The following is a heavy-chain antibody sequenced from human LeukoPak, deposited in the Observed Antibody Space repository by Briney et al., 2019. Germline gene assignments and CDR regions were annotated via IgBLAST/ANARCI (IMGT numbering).Heavy chain of an antibody. CDR2: INKEGSER. Sequence: GGSLRLSCEVSGFIFSSYWMSWVRQAPGKGLEWVCNINKEGSERNHGYSVNGRFTSSKDNAENSLYLQNNSLRAENTIVYYCARIIGAFGTYRYDSWGQGTLVSVSS. V-gene: IGHV3-7*01. J-gene: IGHJ4*02. D-gene: IGHD3-16*02. CDR3: ARIIGAFGTYRYDS. CDR1: GFIFSSYW.